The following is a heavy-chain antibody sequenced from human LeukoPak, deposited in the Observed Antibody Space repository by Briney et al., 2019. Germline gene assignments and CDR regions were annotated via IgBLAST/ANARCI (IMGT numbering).Heavy chain of an antibody. V-gene: IGHV3-15*01. J-gene: IGHJ6*02. Sequence: TGGSLRLSCTASGFTFSNAWMSWVRQAPGKGLEWVGRIKSKPAGGSTDYAAPIKGRFTISRDDSKNTLYLQVNSLRAEDTAVYYCARGANYGDIEYYYYYGMDVWGQGTTVTVSS. CDR1: GFTFSNAW. D-gene: IGHD4-17*01. CDR2: IKSKPAGGST. CDR3: ARGANYGDIEYYYYYGMDV.